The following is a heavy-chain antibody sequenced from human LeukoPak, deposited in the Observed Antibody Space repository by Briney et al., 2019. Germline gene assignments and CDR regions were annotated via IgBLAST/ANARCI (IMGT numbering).Heavy chain of an antibody. CDR2: IYTSGST. Sequence: SETLSLTCTVSGGSISSYYWSWIRQPPGKGLEWIGYIYTSGSTNYNPSLKSRVTISVDTSKNQFSLKLSSVTAADTAVYYCARHVRGVANYSFDYWGQGTLVTVSS. V-gene: IGHV4-4*09. CDR3: ARHVRGVANYSFDY. D-gene: IGHD4/OR15-4a*01. CDR1: GGSISSYY. J-gene: IGHJ4*02.